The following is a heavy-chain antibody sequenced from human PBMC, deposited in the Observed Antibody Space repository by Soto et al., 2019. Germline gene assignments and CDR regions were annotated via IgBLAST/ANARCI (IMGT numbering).Heavy chain of an antibody. CDR2: INHSGST. Sequence: PSETLSLTCTVSGGSISSSSYYWGWIRQPPGKGLEWIGSINHSGSTNYNPSLKSRVTISVDTSKNQFSLKLSSVTAADTAVYNCARAPATTNVDTAMVTEIQGECWFDPWGQGTLVTVSS. CDR1: GGSISSSSYY. D-gene: IGHD5-18*01. CDR3: ARAPATTNVDTAMVTEIQGECWFDP. J-gene: IGHJ5*02. V-gene: IGHV4-39*01.